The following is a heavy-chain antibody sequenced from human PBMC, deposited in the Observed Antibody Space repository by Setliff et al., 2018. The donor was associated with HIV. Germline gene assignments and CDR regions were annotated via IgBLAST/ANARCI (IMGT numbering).Heavy chain of an antibody. CDR3: ARGPLGDYYYYYYMDV. CDR1: GESLSGYY. V-gene: IGHV4-34*01. J-gene: IGHJ6*03. D-gene: IGHD3-16*01. Sequence: SETLSLTCDVSGESLSGYYWAWIRQPPEKGLEWIGEINHSGNTNYNPSLESRVSISVDTSMDQFSLKLRSVTAADTAVYYCARGPLGDYYYYYYMDVWGKGTTVTVSS. CDR2: INHSGNT.